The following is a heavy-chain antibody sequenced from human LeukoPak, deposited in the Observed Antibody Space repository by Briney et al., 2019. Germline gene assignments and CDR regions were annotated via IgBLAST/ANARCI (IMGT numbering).Heavy chain of an antibody. CDR3: ARDRVLGMATFLGAFDI. CDR2: IIPIFGTA. D-gene: IGHD5-12*01. V-gene: IGHV1-69*05. J-gene: IGHJ3*02. Sequence: PGGSLRLSCVASGFTFSDYWMSWVRQAPGQGLEWMGRIIPIFGTANYAQKFQGRVTITTDESTSTAYMEPSSLRSEDTDVYYCARDRVLGMATFLGAFDIWGQGTMVTVSS. CDR1: GFTFSDYW.